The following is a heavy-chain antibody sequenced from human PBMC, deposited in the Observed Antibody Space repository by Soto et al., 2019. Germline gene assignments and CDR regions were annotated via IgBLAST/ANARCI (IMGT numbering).Heavy chain of an antibody. CDR1: GGSISSSSYY. D-gene: IGHD3-22*01. J-gene: IGHJ4*02. V-gene: IGHV4-39*01. CDR2: IYYSGST. CDR3: ARHSLPYYYDSSGYSKAFDN. Sequence: SETLSLTCTVSGGSISSSSYYWGWIRQPPGKGLEWIGSIYYSGSTYYNPSLKSRVTISVDTSKNQFSLKLSSVTAADTAVYYCARHSLPYYYDSSGYSKAFDNWGQGTLVTVSS.